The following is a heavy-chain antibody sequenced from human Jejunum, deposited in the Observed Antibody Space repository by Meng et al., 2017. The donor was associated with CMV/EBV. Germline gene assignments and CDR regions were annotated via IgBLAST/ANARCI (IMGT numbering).Heavy chain of an antibody. CDR2: INHDGTET. Sequence: EVQLVDSGGGLFRPVGSLGLSCAASGFSCSASVMHWVRQDPGQGLVWVARINHDGTETIYRDSVRGRFTVSRDNTKNTVSVEMNSLRVEDTALYYCVKDFAWSIDFWGQGVLVTVSS. CDR3: VKDFAWSIDF. V-gene: IGHV3-74*01. D-gene: IGHD3-3*01. CDR1: GFSCSASV. J-gene: IGHJ4*02.